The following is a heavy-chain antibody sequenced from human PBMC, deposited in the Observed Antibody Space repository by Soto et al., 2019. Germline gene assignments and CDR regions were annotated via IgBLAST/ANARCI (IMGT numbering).Heavy chain of an antibody. Sequence: PGESLKISCKGSGYSFTSYWISWVRQMPGKGLEWMGRIDPSDSYTNYSPSFQGHVTISADKSISTAYLQWSSLKASDTAMYYWAKNSVHYYGMDVWAPGNTVTAAS. D-gene: IGHD1-7*01. V-gene: IGHV5-10-1*01. J-gene: IGHJ6*02. CDR2: IDPSDSYT. CDR3: AKNSVHYYGMDV. CDR1: GYSFTSYW.